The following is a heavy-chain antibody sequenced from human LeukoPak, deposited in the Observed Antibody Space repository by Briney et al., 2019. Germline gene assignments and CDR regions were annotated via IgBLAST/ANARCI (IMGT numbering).Heavy chain of an antibody. J-gene: IGHJ4*02. V-gene: IGHV1-2*02. CDR1: GYTFTGYY. CDR2: INPNSGGT. Sequence: ASVKVSCKASGYTFTGYYMHWVRQAPGQGLEWMGWINPNSGGTNYAQKFQGRVTMTRDTSISTAYMELSRLRSDDTAGYYCARDSEVVPAALDYWGQGTLVTVSS. CDR3: ARDSEVVPAALDY. D-gene: IGHD2-2*01.